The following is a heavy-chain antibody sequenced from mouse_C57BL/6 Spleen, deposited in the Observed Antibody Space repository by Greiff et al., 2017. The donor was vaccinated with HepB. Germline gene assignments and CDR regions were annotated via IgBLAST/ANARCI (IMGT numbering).Heavy chain of an antibody. V-gene: IGHV1-18*01. D-gene: IGHD1-1*01. Sequence: EVQLQQSGPELVKPGASVKIPCKASGYTFTDYNMDWVKQSHGKSLEWIGDINPNNGGTIYNQKFKGKATLTVDKSSSTAYMELRSLTSEDTAVYYCARNRLTTVVATDFDVWGTGTTVTVSS. CDR3: ARNRLTTVVATDFDV. CDR2: INPNNGGT. J-gene: IGHJ1*03. CDR1: GYTFTDYN.